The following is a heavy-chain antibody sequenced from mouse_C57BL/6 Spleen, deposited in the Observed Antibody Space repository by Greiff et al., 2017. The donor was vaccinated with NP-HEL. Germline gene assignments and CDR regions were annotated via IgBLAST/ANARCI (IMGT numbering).Heavy chain of an antibody. CDR3: AKGFVTTVVAPPSWNL. CDR2: IDPNSGGT. D-gene: IGHD1-1*01. J-gene: IGHJ2*01. V-gene: IGHV1-72*01. CDR1: GYTFTSYW. Sequence: QVQLQQPGAELVKPGASVKLSCKASGYTFTSYWMHWVKQRPGRGLEWIGGIDPNSGGTKYNEKFKGKATLTVDKPSSTAYMQLSSLTSEDSAVYYCAKGFVTTVVAPPSWNLWGQGTTLTVSS.